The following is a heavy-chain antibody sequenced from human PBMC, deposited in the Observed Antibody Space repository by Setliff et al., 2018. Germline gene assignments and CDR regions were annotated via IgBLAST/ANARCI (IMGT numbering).Heavy chain of an antibody. Sequence: ASVKVSCKASGYTFTNYGINWVRQAPGQGLEWLGWISAYNGNTHYAQKLQGRVSMTTDTSTSTAYMELRSLRSDDTAVYYCARVTIAVAGYFDFWGQGTLVTVSS. D-gene: IGHD6-19*01. V-gene: IGHV1-18*01. CDR1: GYTFTNYG. CDR3: ARVTIAVAGYFDF. CDR2: ISAYNGNT. J-gene: IGHJ4*02.